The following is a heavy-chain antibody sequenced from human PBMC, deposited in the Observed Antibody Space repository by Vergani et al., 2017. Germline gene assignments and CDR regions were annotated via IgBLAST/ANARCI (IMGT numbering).Heavy chain of an antibody. CDR1: GGSFSGYY. V-gene: IGHV4-39*01. CDR2: IYYSGST. Sequence: QVQLQESGPGLVKPSETLSLTCAVYGGSFSGYYWSWIRQPPGKGLEWIGSIYYSGSTYYNPSLKSRVTISVDTSKNQFSLKLSSVTAADTAVYYCARPFSYGDYDFDYWGQGTLVTVSS. CDR3: ARPFSYGDYDFDY. D-gene: IGHD4-17*01. J-gene: IGHJ4*02.